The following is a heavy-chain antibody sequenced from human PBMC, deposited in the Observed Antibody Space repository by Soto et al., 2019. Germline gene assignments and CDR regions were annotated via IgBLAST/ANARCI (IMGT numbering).Heavy chain of an antibody. J-gene: IGHJ4*02. Sequence: QFQLFRSGPEVRRPGPSGKASSKAPGGTFSGYAFGWGRQPLGKGLEWMGGIIPMFGTTNYAQKFQGRVTITADESTSTAYMELSSLRSDDTAVYYCASAGPPGYRSSWYLGDYWGQGTLVTVSS. CDR3: ASAGPPGYRSSWYLGDY. CDR2: IIPMFGTT. D-gene: IGHD6-13*01. CDR1: GGTFSGYA. V-gene: IGHV1-69*12.